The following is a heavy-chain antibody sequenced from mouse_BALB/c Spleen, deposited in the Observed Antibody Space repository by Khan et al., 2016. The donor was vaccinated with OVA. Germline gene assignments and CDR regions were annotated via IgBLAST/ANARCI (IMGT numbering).Heavy chain of an antibody. J-gene: IGHJ1*01. CDR3: DRASYDPREFEV. Sequence: VQLQQPGAELVKPGASVKLSCTASGFNIKDTYLHWVKQRPEQGLEWIGRIAPATGNTQYDPKFQGKATITSDTSSNTSYLQFNSLTSEDTAVYYGDRASYDPREFEVWGAGTTVTVSS. D-gene: IGHD6-1*01. CDR2: IAPATGNT. CDR1: GFNIKDTY. V-gene: IGHV14-3*02.